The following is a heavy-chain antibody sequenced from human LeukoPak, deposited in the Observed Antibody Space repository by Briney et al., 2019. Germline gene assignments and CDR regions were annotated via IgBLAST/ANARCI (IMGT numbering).Heavy chain of an antibody. Sequence: GGSLRLSCAASGFTFSSYAMHWVRQAPGKGLEWVAVISFDGSNKYYADSVKSRFTISRDNSKNTLYLQMNSLRAEDTAVYYSARGSRTIVTTKFARGHYMDVWGKGTTVTVSS. V-gene: IGHV3-30*04. CDR3: ARGSRTIVTTKFARGHYMDV. CDR1: GFTFSSYA. CDR2: ISFDGSNK. J-gene: IGHJ6*03. D-gene: IGHD5-12*01.